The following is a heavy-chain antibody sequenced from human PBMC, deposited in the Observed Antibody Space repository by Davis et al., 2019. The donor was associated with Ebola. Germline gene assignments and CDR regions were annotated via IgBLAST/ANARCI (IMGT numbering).Heavy chain of an antibody. CDR2: IYYSGST. CDR3: ATHYSSSPHFDY. Sequence: SETLSLTCTVSGGSISSYYWSWIRQPPGKGLEWIGYIYYSGSTNYNPSLKSRVTISVDTSKNQFSLKLSSVTAADTAVYYCATHYSSSPHFDYWGQGTLVTVSS. CDR1: GGSISSYY. V-gene: IGHV4-59*08. D-gene: IGHD6-6*01. J-gene: IGHJ4*02.